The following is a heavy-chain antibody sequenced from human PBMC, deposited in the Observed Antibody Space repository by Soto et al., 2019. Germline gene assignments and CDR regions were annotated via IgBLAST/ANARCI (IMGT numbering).Heavy chain of an antibody. V-gene: IGHV4-59*01. D-gene: IGHD3-22*01. Sequence: QVQLQESGPGLVKPSETLSLTCAVSGDSISSYYCMWIRQPPGKGLESSGYLYYGRSANYNPSLKNRFYLPVDTSTNQCSLTLSSMTAADTAVYYCALRSMAVVPEYWGQGTLVTGSS. CDR2: LYYGRSA. CDR3: ALRSMAVVPEY. J-gene: IGHJ4*02. CDR1: GDSISSYY.